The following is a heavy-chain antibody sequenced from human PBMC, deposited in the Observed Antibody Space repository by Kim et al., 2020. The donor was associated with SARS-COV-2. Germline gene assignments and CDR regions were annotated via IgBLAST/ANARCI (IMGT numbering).Heavy chain of an antibody. D-gene: IGHD6-19*01. V-gene: IGHV6-1*01. CDR2: TYYRSKWYN. J-gene: IGHJ4*02. Sequence: SQTLSLTCAISGDSVSSNSAAWNWIRQSPSRVLEWLGRTYYRSKWYNDYAVSVKSRITINPDTSKNQFSLQLNSVTPEDTAVYYCAREGASGYSSGWSWPGYFDYWGQGTLVTVSS. CDR1: GDSVSSNSAA. CDR3: AREGASGYSSGWSWPGYFDY.